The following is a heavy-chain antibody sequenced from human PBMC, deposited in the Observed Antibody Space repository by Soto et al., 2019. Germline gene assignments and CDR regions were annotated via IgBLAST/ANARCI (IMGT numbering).Heavy chain of an antibody. D-gene: IGHD3-10*01. CDR3: ARGKGYGSGSYYNSEREDYYYGMDV. CDR2: IYYSGST. CDR1: GGSISSGGYY. V-gene: IGHV4-31*03. J-gene: IGHJ6*02. Sequence: PSETLSLTCTVSGGSISSGGYYWSWIRQHPGKGLEWIGYIYYSGSTYYNPSLKSRVTISVDTSKNQFSLKLSSVTAADTAVYYCARGKGYGSGSYYNSEREDYYYGMDVWGQGTTVTVSS.